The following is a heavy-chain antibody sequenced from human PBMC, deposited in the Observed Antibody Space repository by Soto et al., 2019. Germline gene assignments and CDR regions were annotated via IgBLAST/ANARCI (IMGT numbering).Heavy chain of an antibody. CDR2: IYYSGST. J-gene: IGHJ4*02. Sequence: SETLSLTCSVSGGSISSGGYYWNWIRQHPGKGLEWIGYIYYSGSTYYNPSLKSRVTISVDTSKNQFSLKLSSVTAADTAVYYCVRSPWDTMIVPDYWGQGTLVTVS. D-gene: IGHD3-22*01. CDR1: GGSISSGGYY. CDR3: VRSPWDTMIVPDY. V-gene: IGHV4-31*03.